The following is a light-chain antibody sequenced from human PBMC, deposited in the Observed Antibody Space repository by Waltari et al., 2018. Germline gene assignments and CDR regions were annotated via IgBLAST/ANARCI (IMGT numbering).Light chain of an antibody. V-gene: IGLV1-40*01. J-gene: IGLJ2*01. Sequence: QFVLTQPPSVSGTPGQRVTISCTGRSSNLGEGHHVHWTQKIPGTAPKLHIFGNNNRPSGVPDRFSGSKSGTSASLAITGLQAEDEGDYYCQSFDSRLSDGVVFGGGTKVTVL. CDR1: SSNLGEGHH. CDR2: GNN. CDR3: QSFDSRLSDGVV.